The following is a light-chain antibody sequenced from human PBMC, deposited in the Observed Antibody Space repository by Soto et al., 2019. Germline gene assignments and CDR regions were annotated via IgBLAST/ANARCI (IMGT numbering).Light chain of an antibody. J-gene: IGKJ1*01. CDR2: VAS. V-gene: IGKV3-20*01. CDR1: QGINTNY. CDR3: QHYGSSLWT. Sequence: EIVLTQSPGTLSLSPGERATLSCRASQGINTNYLAWYQQKPGQAPRLLIYVASIRATGIPDRFSGSGSGTDFTLTISRLETEDFAVYYCQHYGSSLWTFGQGTKVEIK.